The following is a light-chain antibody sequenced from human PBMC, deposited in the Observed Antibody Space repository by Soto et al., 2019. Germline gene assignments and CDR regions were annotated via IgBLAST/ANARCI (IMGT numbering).Light chain of an antibody. CDR3: SSYAGKNNVV. V-gene: IGLV2-8*01. Sequence: QSALTQPPSASGSPGQSVTISCTGTSSDVGDYKFVSWYQQHPGKAPKLLIYEVSRRPSGVPDRFAGSKSGNAASLTVSWLQAEDEADYYCSSYAGKNNVVFGGGTKLTVL. CDR1: SSDVGDYKF. CDR2: EVS. J-gene: IGLJ2*01.